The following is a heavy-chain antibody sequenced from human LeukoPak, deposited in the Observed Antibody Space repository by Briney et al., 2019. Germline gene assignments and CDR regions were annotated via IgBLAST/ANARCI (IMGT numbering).Heavy chain of an antibody. CDR1: GGSISSYY. V-gene: IGHV4-59*12. CDR2: MYYSGST. Sequence: SETLSLTCTVSGGSISSYYWSWIRQPPGKGLEWIGYMYYSGSTNYNPSLKSRVTISVDTSKKQFSLKLSSVTAADTAVYYCVTYYYGSSAPKRNYWGQGILVTVSS. J-gene: IGHJ4*02. CDR3: VTYYYGSSAPKRNY. D-gene: IGHD3-22*01.